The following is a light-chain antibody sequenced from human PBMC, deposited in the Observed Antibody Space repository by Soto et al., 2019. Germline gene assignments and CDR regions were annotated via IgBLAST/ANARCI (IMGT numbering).Light chain of an antibody. Sequence: QPVLTQPPSASGTPGQRVTISCSGSSSNIGSNYVYWYQQLPGTAPKLLIYRNNQRPSGVPDRFSGSKSGTSASLAISGLRSEDEADYYCAAWDDSLREVGFGGGTQLTVL. V-gene: IGLV1-47*01. CDR1: SSNIGSNY. CDR2: RNN. CDR3: AAWDDSLREVG. J-gene: IGLJ2*01.